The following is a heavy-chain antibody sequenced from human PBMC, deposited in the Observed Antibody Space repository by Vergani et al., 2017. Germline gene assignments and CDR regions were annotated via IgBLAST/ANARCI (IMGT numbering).Heavy chain of an antibody. V-gene: IGHV3-30*18. CDR2: ISYDGSNK. CDR3: AKGLLWFGERVSGFGY. CDR1: GFTFSSYG. J-gene: IGHJ4*02. Sequence: VELVESGGGLVQPGGSLRLSCAASGFTFSSYGMHWVRQAPGKGLEWVAVISYDGSNKYYADSVKGRFTISRDNSKNTLYLQMNSLRAEDTAVYYCAKGLLWFGERVSGFGYWGQGTLVTVSS. D-gene: IGHD3-10*01.